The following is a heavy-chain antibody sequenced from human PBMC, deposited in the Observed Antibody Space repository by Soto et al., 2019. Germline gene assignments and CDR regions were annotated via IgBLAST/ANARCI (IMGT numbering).Heavy chain of an antibody. J-gene: IGHJ6*02. Sequence: QVQLVQSGAEVKKPGSSVKVSCKASGGTFNNHEISWVRQAPGHGLEWMGGIIPMFATAKYAQKSQGRVTITADESTTTVYMELRSLKSQDTAVYYCARGTRYRNAHEYKYGLDVWGQGTMVTVSS. CDR3: ARGTRYRNAHEYKYGLDV. CDR2: IIPMFATA. D-gene: IGHD5-18*01. V-gene: IGHV1-69*12. CDR1: GGTFNNHE.